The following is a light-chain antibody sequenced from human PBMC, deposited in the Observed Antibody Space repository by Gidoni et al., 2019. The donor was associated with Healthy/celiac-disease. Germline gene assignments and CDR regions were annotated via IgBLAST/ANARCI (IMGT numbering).Light chain of an antibody. J-gene: IGLJ3*02. CDR1: SSDVGSYNL. Sequence: QSALSKPASVSGSPGQPITISCTGTSSDVGSYNLVSWYQQHPGKAPKLMIYEGSKRPSGVSNRFSGSKSGNTASLTISGLQAEDEADYYCCSYAGSSTLGVFGGGTKLTVL. CDR3: CSYAGSSTLGV. CDR2: EGS. V-gene: IGLV2-23*01.